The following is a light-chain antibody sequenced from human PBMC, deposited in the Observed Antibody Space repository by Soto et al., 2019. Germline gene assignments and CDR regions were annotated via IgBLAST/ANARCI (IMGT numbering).Light chain of an antibody. CDR2: DAS. J-gene: IGKJ1*01. Sequence: DIQMTQSPSTLSASVGDRVTITCRASQSISSWLAWYQQKPGKVPKLLIYDASSLESGVPSRFSGSGSGTEFTLTISSLQPDDFATYYCLQYSTYPWTFGQGTKVDI. CDR1: QSISSW. CDR3: LQYSTYPWT. V-gene: IGKV1-5*01.